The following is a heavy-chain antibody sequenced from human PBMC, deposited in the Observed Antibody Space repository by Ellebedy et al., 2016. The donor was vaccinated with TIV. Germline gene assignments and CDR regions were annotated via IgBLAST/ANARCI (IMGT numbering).Heavy chain of an antibody. V-gene: IGHV5-10-1*01. CDR3: ARPGAQYYYDSRGYWDY. J-gene: IGHJ4*02. CDR2: IDPSDSYT. CDR1: GYSFTSYW. Sequence: GESLKISCKGSGYSFTSYWISWVRQMPGKGLEWMGRIDPSDSYTNYSPSFQGHVTISADKSISTAYLQWSSLKASDTAMYYCARPGAQYYYDSRGYWDYWGQGTLVTVSS. D-gene: IGHD3-22*01.